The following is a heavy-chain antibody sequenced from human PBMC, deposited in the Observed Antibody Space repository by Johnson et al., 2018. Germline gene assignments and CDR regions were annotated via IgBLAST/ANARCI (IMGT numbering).Heavy chain of an antibody. CDR1: GYSFTTHW. V-gene: IGHV5-51*01. J-gene: IGHJ3*02. CDR2: IYPGGSDI. Sequence: VQLQESGAEVKKXGESLKIXCKGSGYSFTTHWIAWVRQMPGKGLDWMGIIYPGGSDIRYSPSFQGQVTISADKSISTAYLQWSSLKASDTTMYHCARDGSPGVDAFDIWGQGTMVTVSS. CDR3: ARDGSPGVDAFDI. D-gene: IGHD1-26*01.